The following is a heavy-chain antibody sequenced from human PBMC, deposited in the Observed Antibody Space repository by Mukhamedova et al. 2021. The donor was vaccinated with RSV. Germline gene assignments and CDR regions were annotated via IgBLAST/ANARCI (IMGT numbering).Heavy chain of an antibody. V-gene: IGHV5-51*01. J-gene: IGHJ4*02. CDR2: DT. CDR3: ARQRGYSGYDHFDY. Sequence: DTRYSPSFQGQVTIPADKSISTAYLQWSSLKASDTAMYYCARQRGYSGYDHFDYWGQGTLVTVSS. D-gene: IGHD5-12*01.